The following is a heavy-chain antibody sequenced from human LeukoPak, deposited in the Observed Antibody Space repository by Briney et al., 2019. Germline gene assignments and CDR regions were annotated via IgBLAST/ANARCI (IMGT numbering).Heavy chain of an antibody. CDR2: ITSGGGNN. CDR3: ATVGRKTTPGY. Sequence: TGGSLRLSCAASGFTFSSYEMNWVRQAPGKGLEWVSHITSGGGNNYYGDSVKGRFTISRDNARNSLYLQMNSLRVEDTAVYYCATVGRKTTPGYWGQGTLVTVSS. J-gene: IGHJ4*02. V-gene: IGHV3-48*03. CDR1: GFTFSSYE. D-gene: IGHD1-26*01.